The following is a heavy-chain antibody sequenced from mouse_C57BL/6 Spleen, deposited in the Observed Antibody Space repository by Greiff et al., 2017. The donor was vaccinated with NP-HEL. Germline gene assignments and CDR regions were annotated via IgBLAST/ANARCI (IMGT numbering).Heavy chain of an antibody. CDR2: IDPSDSYT. CDR1: GYTFTSYW. V-gene: IGHV1-69*01. Sequence: QVQLQQPGAELVMPGASVKLSCKASGYTFTSYWMHWVKQRPGQGLEWIGEIDPSDSYTNYNQKFKGKSTLTVDKSSSTAYMQLSSLTSEDSAVYYCAICRLPRAMDYWGQGTSVTVSS. CDR3: AICRLPRAMDY. J-gene: IGHJ4*01. D-gene: IGHD2-2*01.